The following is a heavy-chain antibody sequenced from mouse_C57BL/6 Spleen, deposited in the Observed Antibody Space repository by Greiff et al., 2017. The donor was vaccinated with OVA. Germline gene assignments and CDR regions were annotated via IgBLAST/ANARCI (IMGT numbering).Heavy chain of an antibody. J-gene: IGHJ4*01. CDR2: IYPGDGDT. D-gene: IGHD1-1*01. Sequence: QVQLQQSGPELVKPGASVKISCKASGYAFSSSWMNWVKQRPGKGLEWIGRIYPGDGDTNYNGKFKGKATLTADKSSSTAYMQLSSLTSEDSAVYFCARIITTVVATDYYAMDYWGQGTSVTVSS. V-gene: IGHV1-82*01. CDR1: GYAFSSSW. CDR3: ARIITTVVATDYYAMDY.